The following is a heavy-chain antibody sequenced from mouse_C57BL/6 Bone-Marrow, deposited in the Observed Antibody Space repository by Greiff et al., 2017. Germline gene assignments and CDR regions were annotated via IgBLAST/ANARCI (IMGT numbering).Heavy chain of an antibody. CDR2: IAPNSGGT. CDR1: GYTFTSYW. Sequence: VQLQQPGAELVKPGASVKLSCKASGYTFTSYWMHWVKQRPGRGLEWIGRIAPNSGGTKYNEKFKSKATLTVDKPSSTAYMQLSSLTSEASAVYYCARRGFYYYAMDYWGQGTSVTVSS. V-gene: IGHV1-72*01. CDR3: ARRGFYYYAMDY. J-gene: IGHJ4*01.